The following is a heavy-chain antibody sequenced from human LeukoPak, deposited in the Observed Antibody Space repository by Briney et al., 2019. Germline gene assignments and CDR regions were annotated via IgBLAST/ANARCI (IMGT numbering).Heavy chain of an antibody. J-gene: IGHJ4*02. CDR3: ARATTGRYFDF. CDR2: INPNSGGT. CDR1: GYTFSDFY. D-gene: IGHD5-12*01. V-gene: IGHV1-2*06. Sequence: ASVKVSCKASGYTFSDFYLHWMRQAPGQGFEWMGRINPNSGGTNYAQKFQGRVTMTSDTSISTVYMEMSSLRSDDAAVYYCARATTGRYFDFWGQGTLVAVSS.